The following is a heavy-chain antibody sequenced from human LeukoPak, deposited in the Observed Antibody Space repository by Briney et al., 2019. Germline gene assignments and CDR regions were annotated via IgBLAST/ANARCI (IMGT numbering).Heavy chain of an antibody. D-gene: IGHD3-22*01. V-gene: IGHV4-4*09. J-gene: IGHJ4*02. CDR3: ARSHYYDSKEFGY. CDR1: GGSISSYY. Sequence: SETLSLTCTVSGGSISSYYWSWIRQPPGKGLEWIGYIYTSGSTNYNPSLKSRVTISVDTSKNQFSLKLSSVTAADTAVYYCARSHYYDSKEFGYWGQGTLVTVSS. CDR2: IYTSGST.